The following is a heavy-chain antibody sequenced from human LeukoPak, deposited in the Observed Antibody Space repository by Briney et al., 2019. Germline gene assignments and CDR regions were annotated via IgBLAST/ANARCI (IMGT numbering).Heavy chain of an antibody. CDR2: ISPDGSST. Sequence: GGSLRLSCAASGFTFSSNWMHWVRQAPGKGLVWVSRISPDGSSTSYADSVKGRFTISRDNAKNTLYLQMNSLRAEDTAVYYCARGYSGSYYDYYYYGMDVWGQGTTVTVSS. CDR3: ARGYSGSYYDYYYYGMDV. D-gene: IGHD1-26*01. V-gene: IGHV3-74*01. J-gene: IGHJ6*02. CDR1: GFTFSSNW.